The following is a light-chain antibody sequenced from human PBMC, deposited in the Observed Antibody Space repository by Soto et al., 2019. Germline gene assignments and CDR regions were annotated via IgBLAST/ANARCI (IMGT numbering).Light chain of an antibody. V-gene: IGKV3-11*01. CDR2: DAS. CDR3: QQRNNWPQFT. J-gene: IGKJ2*01. Sequence: EIVLTQSPATLSLSPGERATLSCRASQSISTFLAWYQQKPGQAPRLLIYDASKRATDIPARFSGSGSETDFTLTISSLEPEDFAVYYCQQRNNWPQFTFGLGTKVELK. CDR1: QSISTF.